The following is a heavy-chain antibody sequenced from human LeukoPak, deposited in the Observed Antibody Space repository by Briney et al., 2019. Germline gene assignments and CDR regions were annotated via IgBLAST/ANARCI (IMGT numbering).Heavy chain of an antibody. CDR1: GGTFSSYA. D-gene: IGHD5-24*01. Sequence: GASVKVSCKASGGTFSSYAISWVRQAPGQGLEWMGRIIPIFGTANYAQKFQGRVTITTDESTSTAYMELSSLRSEDTAVYYCASGYSSPTDYYYYMDVWGKGATVTVSS. J-gene: IGHJ6*03. CDR2: IIPIFGTA. V-gene: IGHV1-69*05. CDR3: ASGYSSPTDYYYYMDV.